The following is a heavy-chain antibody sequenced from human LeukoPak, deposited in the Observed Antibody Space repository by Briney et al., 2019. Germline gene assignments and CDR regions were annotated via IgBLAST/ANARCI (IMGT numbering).Heavy chain of an antibody. CDR1: GFTFSSYS. CDR3: ARDSTNSFDY. V-gene: IGHV3-48*02. Sequence: GGPLRLSCAASGFTFSSYSMNWVRQAPGKGLQWVSYISDSGAAMYYADSVKGRFTISRDNAKNSLYLQMNSLRDGDTAVYYCARDSTNSFDYWGQVALVTVSS. J-gene: IGHJ4*02. CDR2: ISDSGAAM.